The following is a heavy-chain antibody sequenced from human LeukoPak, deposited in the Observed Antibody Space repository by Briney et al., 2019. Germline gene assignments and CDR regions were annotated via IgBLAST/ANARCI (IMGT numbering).Heavy chain of an antibody. CDR3: ARRAVTYYDFWSGYRSDAFDI. J-gene: IGHJ3*02. CDR1: GFTFSSYW. CDR2: IKQDGSEK. Sequence: GGSLRLSCAASGFTFSSYWMSWVRQAPGKGLEWVANIKQDGSEKYYVDSVKGRFTISRDNAKNSLYLQMNSLRAEDTAVYYCARRAVTYYDFWSGYRSDAFDIWGQGTMVTVSS. D-gene: IGHD3-3*01. V-gene: IGHV3-7*01.